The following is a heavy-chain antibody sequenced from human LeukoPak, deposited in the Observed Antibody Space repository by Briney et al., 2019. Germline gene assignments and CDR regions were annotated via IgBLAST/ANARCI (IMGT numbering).Heavy chain of an antibody. Sequence: GASVKVSCKASGYTFTSYGISWVRQAPGQGLEWMGWISAYNGNTNYAQKLQGRVTMTTDTSTSTAYMELRSLRSDDTAVYYGARDLLTMVRAKGMDVWGQGTTVTVSS. D-gene: IGHD3-10*01. CDR2: ISAYNGNT. CDR1: GYTFTSYG. J-gene: IGHJ6*02. CDR3: ARDLLTMVRAKGMDV. V-gene: IGHV1-18*01.